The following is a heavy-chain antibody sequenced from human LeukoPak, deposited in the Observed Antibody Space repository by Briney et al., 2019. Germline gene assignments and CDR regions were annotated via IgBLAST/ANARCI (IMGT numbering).Heavy chain of an antibody. V-gene: IGHV3-20*04. CDR1: GFTFDDYG. CDR3: ARARGSGGSGSYSFFDY. J-gene: IGHJ4*02. Sequence: PGGSLRLSCAASGFTFDDYGMSWVRQAPGKGLDWVSGINWNGGSTGYADSVKGRFTISRDNAKNSLYLQMKSLRAEDTALYYCARARGSGGSGSYSFFDYWGQGTLVTVSS. CDR2: INWNGGST. D-gene: IGHD3-10*01.